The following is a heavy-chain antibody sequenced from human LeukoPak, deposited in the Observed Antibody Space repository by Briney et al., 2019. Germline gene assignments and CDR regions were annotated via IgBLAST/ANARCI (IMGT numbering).Heavy chain of an antibody. D-gene: IGHD2-15*01. J-gene: IGHJ4*02. Sequence: GGSLRLSCAASGFTFSSYSMNWVRQAPGKGLEWVSSISSSSSYIYYADSVKGRFTISRDNAKNSLYLQMNSLRAEDTAVYYCAKVDCSGGSCYHYYFDYWGQGTLVTVSS. CDR3: AKVDCSGGSCYHYYFDY. CDR1: GFTFSSYS. CDR2: ISSSSSYI. V-gene: IGHV3-21*01.